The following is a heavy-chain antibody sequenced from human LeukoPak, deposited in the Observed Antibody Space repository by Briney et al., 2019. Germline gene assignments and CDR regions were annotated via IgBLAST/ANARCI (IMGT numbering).Heavy chain of an antibody. Sequence: PSETLSLTCTISGGSISSYYWSWIRQPPGKGLEWIGYIYYTGSTNHNPSLKSRVTISVDTSKNQFSLKLSSVTAADTGVYYCARTYDYIWGSFRSHSFDSWGQGTLVTVSP. D-gene: IGHD3-16*02. V-gene: IGHV4-59*08. CDR1: GGSISSYY. J-gene: IGHJ4*02. CDR3: ARTYDYIWGSFRSHSFDS. CDR2: IYYTGST.